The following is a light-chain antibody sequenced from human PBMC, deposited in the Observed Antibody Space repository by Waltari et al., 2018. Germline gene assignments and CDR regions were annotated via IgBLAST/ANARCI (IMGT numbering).Light chain of an antibody. J-gene: IGKJ1*01. CDR1: QSVSSD. V-gene: IGKV3-15*01. Sequence: EMVMTQSPATLSVSPGERATLSCRASQSVSSDLAWYQQKSGQAPRLLINAASNRATGIPARFNGGGSGTEFTLTISSLQSGDSAVYYCQQYNNWPLTFGQGTKVEIK. CDR2: AAS. CDR3: QQYNNWPLT.